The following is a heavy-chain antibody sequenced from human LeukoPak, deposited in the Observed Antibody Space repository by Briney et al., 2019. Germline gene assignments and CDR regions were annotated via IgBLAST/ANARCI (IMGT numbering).Heavy chain of an antibody. CDR3: ARGKNRLITMVRGVPFYYFDY. CDR1: GGSFSGYY. CDR2: INHSGST. J-gene: IGHJ4*02. Sequence: SETLSLTCAVYGGSFSGYYWSWIRQPPGKGLEWIGEINHSGSTNYNPSLKSRVTISVDTSKNQFSLKLSSVTAADTAVYYCARGKNRLITMVRGVPFYYFDYWGQGTLVTVSS. D-gene: IGHD3-10*01. V-gene: IGHV4-34*01.